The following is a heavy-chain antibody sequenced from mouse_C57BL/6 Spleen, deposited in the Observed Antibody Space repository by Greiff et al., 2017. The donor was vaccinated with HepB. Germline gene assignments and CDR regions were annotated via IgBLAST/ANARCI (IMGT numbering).Heavy chain of an antibody. V-gene: IGHV14-2*01. Sequence: VHVKQSGAELVKPGASVKLSCTASGFNIKDYYMHWVKQRTEQGLEWIGRIDPEDGETKYAPKFQGKATITANTSSNTAYLQLSSVTSADTDVYYCARQIGGSSYYFDYWGQGTTLTVSS. CDR2: IDPEDGET. CDR3: ARQIGGSSYYFDY. D-gene: IGHD1-1*01. J-gene: IGHJ2*01. CDR1: GFNIKDYY.